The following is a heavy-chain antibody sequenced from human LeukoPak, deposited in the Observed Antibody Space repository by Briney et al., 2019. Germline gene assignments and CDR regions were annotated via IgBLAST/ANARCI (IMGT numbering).Heavy chain of an antibody. CDR3: AREAAGPRWGGNYYGMDV. Sequence: GGSLRLSCAASGFTFSNYGMNRVRQAPGKGLERVSHIFGSGGAIYYADSVKGRFTISRDNAKNSLYLQVNSLRAEDTAVYYCAREAAGPRWGGNYYGMDVWGQGTTVTVSS. CDR1: GFTFSNYG. J-gene: IGHJ6*02. CDR2: IFGSGGAI. D-gene: IGHD2-15*01. V-gene: IGHV3-48*03.